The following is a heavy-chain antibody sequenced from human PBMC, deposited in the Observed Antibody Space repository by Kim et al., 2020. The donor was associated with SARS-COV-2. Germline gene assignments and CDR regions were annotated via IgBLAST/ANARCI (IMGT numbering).Heavy chain of an antibody. Sequence: YNPSLKSRVTISVDTSKTQFSLKLSSVTAADTAVYYCARRFASSSRPFDYWGQGTLVTVSS. CDR3: ARRFASSSRPFDY. J-gene: IGHJ4*02. D-gene: IGHD6-6*01. V-gene: IGHV4-39*01.